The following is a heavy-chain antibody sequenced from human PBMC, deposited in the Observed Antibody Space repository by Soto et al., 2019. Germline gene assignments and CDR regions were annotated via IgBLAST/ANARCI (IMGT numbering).Heavy chain of an antibody. CDR3: AKDQYWGSSRPSHHAY. V-gene: IGHV3-23*01. D-gene: IGHD2-2*01. CDR1: GFTFSSYA. J-gene: IGHJ1*01. Sequence: GGSLRLSCAASGFTFSSYAMSWVRQAPGKGLEWVSAISGSGGSTYYADSVKGRFTISRDNSKNTLYLQMNSLRAEDTAVYYCAKDQYWGSSRPSHHAYWGQGTLVTVSS. CDR2: ISGSGGST.